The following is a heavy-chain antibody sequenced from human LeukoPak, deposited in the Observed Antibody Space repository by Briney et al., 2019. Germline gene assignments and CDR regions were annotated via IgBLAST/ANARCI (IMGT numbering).Heavy chain of an antibody. CDR3: ARVADILTGEDAFDI. J-gene: IGHJ3*02. D-gene: IGHD3-9*01. V-gene: IGHV4-34*01. CDR1: GGSFSGYY. Sequence: SETLSLTCAVYGGSFSGYYWSWLRQPPGKGLEWIGEINHSGSTNYNPSLKSRVTISVDTSKNQFSLKLSSVTAADTAVYYCARVADILTGEDAFDIWGQGTMVTVSS. CDR2: INHSGST.